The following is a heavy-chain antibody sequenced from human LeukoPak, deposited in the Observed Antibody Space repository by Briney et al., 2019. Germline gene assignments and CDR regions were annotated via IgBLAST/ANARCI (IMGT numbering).Heavy chain of an antibody. J-gene: IGHJ4*02. CDR3: ARNRAAAGSLPFRYFDY. Sequence: GGSLRLSCAASGFTFSSYSMNWVRQAPGKGLEWVSSISSSSSYIYYADSVKGRFTISRDNAKDSLYLQMNSLRAEDTAVYYCARNRAAAGSLPFRYFDYWGQGTLVTVSS. CDR2: ISSSSSYI. D-gene: IGHD6-13*01. CDR1: GFTFSSYS. V-gene: IGHV3-21*01.